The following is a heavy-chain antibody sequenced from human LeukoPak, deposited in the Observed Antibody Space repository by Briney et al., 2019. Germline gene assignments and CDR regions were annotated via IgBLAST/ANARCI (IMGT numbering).Heavy chain of an antibody. J-gene: IGHJ4*02. CDR1: GFTFRSYS. Sequence: HPGGSLRLSCSGSGFTFRSYSMHWVRQAPGKGLEWVAFIRYDGSNKYYADSVKGRFTISRDNSKNTLYLQMNSLRAEDTAVYYRAKECLRRGYYDSSGYYPWYFDYWGQGTLVTVSS. CDR2: IRYDGSNK. D-gene: IGHD3-22*01. CDR3: AKECLRRGYYDSSGYYPWYFDY. V-gene: IGHV3-30*02.